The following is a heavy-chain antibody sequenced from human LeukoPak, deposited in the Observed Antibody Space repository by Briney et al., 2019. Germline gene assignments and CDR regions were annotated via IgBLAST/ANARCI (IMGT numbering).Heavy chain of an antibody. Sequence: PGGSLRLSCAASGFTFGNYGMSWVRQAPGKGLEWVSVVSDGGRSAYYADSVKGRFTISRDNSKNTLYLQMNSLRGEDTAVYYCAPDLRGAAWSLDYWGQGTLVAVSS. V-gene: IGHV3-23*01. CDR1: GFTFGNYG. D-gene: IGHD3-3*01. J-gene: IGHJ4*02. CDR3: APDLRGAAWSLDY. CDR2: VSDGGRSA.